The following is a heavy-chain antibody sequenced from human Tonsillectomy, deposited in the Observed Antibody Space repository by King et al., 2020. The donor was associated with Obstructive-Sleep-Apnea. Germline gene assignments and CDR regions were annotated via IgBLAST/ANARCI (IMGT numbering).Heavy chain of an antibody. CDR2: IYSGGST. V-gene: IGHV3-66*01. CDR3: ARAPAPYYYDSSGNPEMDV. Sequence: VQLVESGGGLVQPGGSLRLSCAASGFTFSSNYMSWVRQAPGKGLEWVSVIYSGGSTYSPDSWKGRYTIPRDNSKNTLYLQMNSLSAEETAVYYCARAPAPYYYDSSGNPEMDVWGQGTTVTVSS. D-gene: IGHD3-22*01. J-gene: IGHJ6*02. CDR1: GFTFSSNY.